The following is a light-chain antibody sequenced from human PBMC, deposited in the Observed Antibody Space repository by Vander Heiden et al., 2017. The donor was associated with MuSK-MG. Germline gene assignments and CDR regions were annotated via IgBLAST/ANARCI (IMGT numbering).Light chain of an antibody. CDR1: PSVSSY. V-gene: IGKV3-11*01. CDR2: DTS. Sequence: EIVFTPSPATLSLSPGETATLSYRARPSVSSYLAWYQQKPGQAPRLLIYDTSNRATGIPDRFSGSGSGTDFTLTISSLEPEDFAVYYCHQRSNWPLTFGGGTNLEIK. J-gene: IGKJ4*01. CDR3: HQRSNWPLT.